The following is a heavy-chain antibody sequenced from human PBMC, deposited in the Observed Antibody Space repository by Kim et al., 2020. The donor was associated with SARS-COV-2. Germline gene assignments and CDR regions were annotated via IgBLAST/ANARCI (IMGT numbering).Heavy chain of an antibody. J-gene: IGHJ6*02. V-gene: IGHV1-69*13. D-gene: IGHD3-3*01. CDR1: GGTFSSYA. CDR3: ARARFLEWLWRVATYYYYGMDV. Sequence: SVKVSCKASGGTFSSYAISWVRQAPGQGLEWMGGIIPIFGTANYAQKFQGRVTITADESTSTAYMELSSLRSEDTAVYYCARARFLEWLWRVATYYYYGMDVWGQGTTVTVSS. CDR2: IIPIFGTA.